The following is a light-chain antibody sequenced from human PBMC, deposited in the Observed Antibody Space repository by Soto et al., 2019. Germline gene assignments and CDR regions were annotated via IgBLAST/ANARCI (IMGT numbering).Light chain of an antibody. CDR3: QKYNSAPRT. V-gene: IGKV1-27*01. J-gene: IGKJ2*01. CDR1: QGISNY. CDR2: AAS. Sequence: DIQMTQSASSLSASVGDRVTITCRASQGISNYLAWFQQKPGKIPKLLIYAASTLQSGVPSRFSGSGSGTEFTLTISSLQPGDVATYYCQKYNSAPRTFGQGTKLEIK.